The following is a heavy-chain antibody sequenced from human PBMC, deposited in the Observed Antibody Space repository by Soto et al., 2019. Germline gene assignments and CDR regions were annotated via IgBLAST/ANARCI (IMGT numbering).Heavy chain of an antibody. CDR3: ARGAMGYMKQWLVSSHYVMDI. Sequence: PSETLSLTCAVYGGSFSGYYWGWIRQPPGKGLEWIGEINHSGITNYNPSLKSRVTISVDTSKNQFSLKLSSVTAADTAVYYCARGAMGYMKQWLVSSHYVMDICGQVTTVTLCS. V-gene: IGHV4-34*01. J-gene: IGHJ6*02. CDR2: INHSGIT. D-gene: IGHD6-19*01. CDR1: GGSFSGYY.